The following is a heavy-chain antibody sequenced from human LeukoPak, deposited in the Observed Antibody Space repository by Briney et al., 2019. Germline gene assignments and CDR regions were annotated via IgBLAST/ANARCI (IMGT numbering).Heavy chain of an antibody. Sequence: PSETLSLTCTVSGGSISSYYWSWIRQPPGKGLEWIGYIYYSGSTYYNPSLKSRVTISVDTSKNQFSLKLSSVTAADTAVYYCARLIRSGSCSFDYWGQGTLVTVSS. CDR1: GGSISSYY. D-gene: IGHD1-26*01. V-gene: IGHV4-59*08. J-gene: IGHJ4*02. CDR2: IYYSGST. CDR3: ARLIRSGSCSFDY.